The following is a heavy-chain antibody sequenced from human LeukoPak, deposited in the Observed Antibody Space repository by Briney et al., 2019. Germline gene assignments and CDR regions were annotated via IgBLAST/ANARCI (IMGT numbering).Heavy chain of an antibody. V-gene: IGHV3-48*03. J-gene: IGHJ3*02. D-gene: IGHD1-20*01. CDR2: VASGSTPI. CDR3: VREDNFHALDI. CDR1: GFTFSTSE. Sequence: GGSLILSCAAAGFTFSTSEMTWVRQAAGKGLEWIAYVASGSTPIYYADSVRGRFTISRDNARNSLFLQMTSLRAEDTALYYCVREDNFHALDIWGQGTMVTVSS.